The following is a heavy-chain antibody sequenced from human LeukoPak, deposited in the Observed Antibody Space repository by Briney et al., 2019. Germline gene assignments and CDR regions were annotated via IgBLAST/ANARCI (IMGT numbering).Heavy chain of an antibody. CDR3: ARPDDVESVYRANDY. CDR2: ISNDANYK. D-gene: IGHD3-3*01. V-gene: IGHV3-30*03. Sequence: PGGTLRLSCAASGFSLNSYPMHRVRQAPGTDLEGLAVISNDANYKYYADSLKGRFTISRHNSSNTLYLQRNGLRVEDTAVYYCARPDDVESVYRANDYWGRGTLVTVS. J-gene: IGHJ4*02. CDR1: GFSLNSYP.